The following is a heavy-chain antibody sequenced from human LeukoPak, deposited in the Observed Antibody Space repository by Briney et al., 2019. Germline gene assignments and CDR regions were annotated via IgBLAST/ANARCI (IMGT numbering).Heavy chain of an antibody. CDR2: INPNSGGT. CDR1: GYTFTGCY. Sequence: VASVKVSCKASGYTFTGCYMHWVRQAPGQGLEWMGWINPNSGGTNYAQKFQGRVTMTRDTSISTAYMELSRLRSDDTAVYYCARAPYYYDSSGYYYDLCFDYWGQGTLVTVSS. J-gene: IGHJ4*02. V-gene: IGHV1-2*02. CDR3: ARAPYYYDSSGYYYDLCFDY. D-gene: IGHD3-22*01.